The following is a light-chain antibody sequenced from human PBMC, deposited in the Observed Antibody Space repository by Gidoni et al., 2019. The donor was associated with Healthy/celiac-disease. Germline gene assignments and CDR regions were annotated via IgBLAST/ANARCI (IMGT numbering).Light chain of an antibody. Sequence: DIQMTQSPSSLSASVGDRVTITCRASQSISSYLNWYQQKPGKAPKLLIHAASSLQSGVPSRFSGSVSGTDFTLTISSLQPEDFATYYCQQSYSTPPLTFGGGTKVEIK. CDR1: QSISSY. J-gene: IGKJ4*01. CDR2: AAS. V-gene: IGKV1-39*01. CDR3: QQSYSTPPLT.